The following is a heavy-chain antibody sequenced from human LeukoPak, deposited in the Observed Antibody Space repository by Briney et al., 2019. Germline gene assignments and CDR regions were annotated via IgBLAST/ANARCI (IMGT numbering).Heavy chain of an antibody. D-gene: IGHD2-21*01. J-gene: IGHJ4*02. Sequence: SETLSLTCTVSGGSISNYYWSWIRQPAGKGLEFIGRIYSSGSNNYNPSLKSRVTMSVDTSKNQFSLKLSSVTAADTAVYYCARGGIGTSLDYWGQGTLVTVSS. V-gene: IGHV4-4*07. CDR3: ARGGIGTSLDY. CDR2: IYSSGSN. CDR1: GGSISNYY.